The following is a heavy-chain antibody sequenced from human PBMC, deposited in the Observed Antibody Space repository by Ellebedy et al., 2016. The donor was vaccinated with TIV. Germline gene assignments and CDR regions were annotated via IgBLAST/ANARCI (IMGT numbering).Heavy chain of an antibody. CDR3: ARDDGYSSSWPRD. CDR1: GFTFNSHA. J-gene: IGHJ4*02. CDR2: IWYDGNDK. Sequence: PGGSLRLSCAASGFTFNSHAMHWVRQAPGKGLEWVALIWYDGNDKYYADSVQDRFTISRDNSKNTLYLHMNSLRDEDTAVYYCARDDGYSSSWPRDWGQGTLVTVSS. D-gene: IGHD6-13*01. V-gene: IGHV3-33*01.